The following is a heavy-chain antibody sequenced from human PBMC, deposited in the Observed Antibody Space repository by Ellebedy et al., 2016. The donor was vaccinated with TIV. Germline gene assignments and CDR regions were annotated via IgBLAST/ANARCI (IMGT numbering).Heavy chain of an antibody. CDR2: IYYSGTT. CDR1: GDSISSGGYY. Sequence: SETLSLTCSVSGDSISSGGYYWGWIRQPPGKGLEWIGHIYYSGTTYYNPSLKSRADISVDTSKNQFSLRMTSVTAADTAIYYCARDFHDCGIDPFDVWGQGTMVTVSS. CDR3: ARDFHDCGIDPFDV. D-gene: IGHD4-17*01. J-gene: IGHJ3*01. V-gene: IGHV4-31*03.